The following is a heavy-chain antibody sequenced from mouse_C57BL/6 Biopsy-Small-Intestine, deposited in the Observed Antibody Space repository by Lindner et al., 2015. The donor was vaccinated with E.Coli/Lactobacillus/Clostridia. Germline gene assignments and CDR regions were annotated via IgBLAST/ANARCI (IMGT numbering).Heavy chain of an antibody. CDR1: GFNIKDDY. V-gene: IGHV14-4*01. CDR2: IDPENGDT. D-gene: IGHD2-3*01. J-gene: IGHJ1*03. Sequence: VQLQESGAELVRPGASVKLSCTASGFNIKDDYMHWVKQRPEQGLEWIGWIDPENGDTEYASKFQGKATITADTSSNTAYLQLSSLTSEDTAVYYCARGLLGPEWYFDVWGTGTTVTVSS. CDR3: ARGLLGPEWYFDV.